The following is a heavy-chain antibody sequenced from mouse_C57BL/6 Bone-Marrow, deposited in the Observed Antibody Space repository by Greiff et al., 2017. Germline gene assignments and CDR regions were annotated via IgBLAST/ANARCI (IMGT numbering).Heavy chain of an antibody. CDR1: GYTFTDYE. CDR3: TRFYY. CDR2: IDPETGGT. V-gene: IGHV1-15*01. Sequence: VQLQQSGAELVRPGASVTLSCKASGYTFTDYEMHWVKQTPVHGLEWIGAIDPETGGTAYNQKFKGKAILTADKSSSTAYIELRSLTSGDSAVYYCTRFYYWGQGTSVTVSS. J-gene: IGHJ4*01.